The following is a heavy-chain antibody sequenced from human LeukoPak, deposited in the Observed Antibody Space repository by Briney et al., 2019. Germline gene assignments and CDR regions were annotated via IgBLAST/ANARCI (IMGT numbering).Heavy chain of an antibody. CDR1: GGSISSYY. J-gene: IGHJ5*02. CDR3: AGSYGSGNYKYNWFDP. Sequence: SETLSLTYTVSGGSISSYYWSWIRQPPGKGLEWIGYMYYTGSPNYNPSLKSRVTISVDTSKNQFSLKLSSVTAADTAVYYCAGSYGSGNYKYNWFDPWGQGTLVTVSS. D-gene: IGHD3-10*01. CDR2: MYYTGSP. V-gene: IGHV4-59*08.